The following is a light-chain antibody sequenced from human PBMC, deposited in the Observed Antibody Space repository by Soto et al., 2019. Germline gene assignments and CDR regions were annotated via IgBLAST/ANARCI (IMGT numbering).Light chain of an antibody. CDR2: GAS. J-gene: IGKJ1*01. Sequence: ESVLTQSPGTLSLSPGERATLPCRASQSVSSNYLAWYQQKPGQAPRLLIYGASTRASGIPGGFSGSGSGTDFTLTISRLEPEDSAVYYCQQYGSSPTWTFGQGTKVDI. V-gene: IGKV3-20*01. CDR1: QSVSSNY. CDR3: QQYGSSPTWT.